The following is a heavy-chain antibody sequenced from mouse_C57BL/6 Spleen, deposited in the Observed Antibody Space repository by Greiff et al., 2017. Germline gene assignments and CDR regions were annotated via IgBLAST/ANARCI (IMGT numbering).Heavy chain of an antibody. CDR3: ARYPLYGNYESYYAMDY. J-gene: IGHJ4*01. Sequence: EVQVVESGGGLVQPGGSLSLSCAASGFTFTDYYMSWVRQPPGKALEWLGFIRNKANGYTTEYSASVKGRFTISRDNSQSILYLQMNALRAEDSATYYCARYPLYGNYESYYAMDYWGQGTSGTVSS. V-gene: IGHV7-3*01. CDR1: GFTFTDYY. D-gene: IGHD2-1*01. CDR2: IRNKANGYTT.